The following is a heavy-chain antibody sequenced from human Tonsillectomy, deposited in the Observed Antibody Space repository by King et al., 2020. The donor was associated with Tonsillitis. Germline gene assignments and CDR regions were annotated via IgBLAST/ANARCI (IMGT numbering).Heavy chain of an antibody. CDR2: ISGRWSNI. CDR3: ARDPFGGGDIFDI. V-gene: IGHV3-21*01. D-gene: IGHD3-16*01. CDR1: GVTFSTYS. Sequence: VQLVESGGGVGKPGGSLRLSCAASGVTFSTYSMNWVRQGPGKGVEWVSSISGRWSNIYYAESVKGRVTVSRDNAKKSLYLQMISLRAEDTAVYYCARDPFGGGDIFDIWGHGTLVTVST. J-gene: IGHJ3*02.